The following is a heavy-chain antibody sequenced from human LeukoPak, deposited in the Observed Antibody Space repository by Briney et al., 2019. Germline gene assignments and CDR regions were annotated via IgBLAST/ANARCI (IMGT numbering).Heavy chain of an antibody. Sequence: GESLKISCKGSGYSFTNYWIAWVRQMPGKGLEWMGIIYPGDSDTRYSASLQGQVTISADNAIHTAYLQWPSLKAWDSAMYYCASQGTQLWYRHWGQGTLVTVSS. CDR1: GYSFTNYW. V-gene: IGHV5-51*03. CDR2: IYPGDSDT. J-gene: IGHJ4*02. CDR3: ASQGTQLWYRH. D-gene: IGHD5-18*01.